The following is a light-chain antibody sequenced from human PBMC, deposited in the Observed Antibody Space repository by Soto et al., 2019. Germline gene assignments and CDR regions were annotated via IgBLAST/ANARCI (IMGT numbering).Light chain of an antibody. CDR3: QQYESYWT. V-gene: IGKV1-5*03. CDR1: QTITNW. CDR2: KRS. J-gene: IGKJ1*01. Sequence: DIQMTQSPSTLSACVGDRVTITCRASQTITNWLAWYQQKPGKAPKVLIYKRSSLESGVPSRFSGSGSGTEFTLTINGLQPDDFATYYGQQYESYWTFGQGTKVEIK.